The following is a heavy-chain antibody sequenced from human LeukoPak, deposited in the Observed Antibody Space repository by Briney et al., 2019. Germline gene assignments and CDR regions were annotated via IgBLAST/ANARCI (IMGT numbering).Heavy chain of an antibody. CDR3: ARGAVGGVDY. D-gene: IGHD3-16*01. CDR1: GGSISSSSYY. CDR2: IYTSGST. V-gene: IGHV4-61*02. Sequence: PSETLSLTCTVSGGSISSSSYYWSWIRQPAGKGLEWIGRIYTSGSTNYNPSLKSRVTISVDTSKNQFSLKLSSVTAADTAVYYCARGAVGGVDYWGQGTLVTVSS. J-gene: IGHJ4*02.